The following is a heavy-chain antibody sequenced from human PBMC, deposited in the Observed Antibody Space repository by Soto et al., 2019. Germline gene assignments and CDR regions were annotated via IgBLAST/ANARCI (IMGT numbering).Heavy chain of an antibody. J-gene: IGHJ6*02. Sequence: EVQLVESGGGLVQPGGSLRLSCAASGFTFSSYSMNWVRQAPGKGLEWVSDMSSSSSTIYYADSVKGRFTIPRDNAKNSLYLQMNSLRAEDTAVYYCARDGHRYDSSGRLKYYYYAMDVWGQGTTVTVSS. CDR3: ARDGHRYDSSGRLKYYYYAMDV. D-gene: IGHD3-22*01. CDR2: MSSSSSTI. V-gene: IGHV3-48*01. CDR1: GFTFSSYS.